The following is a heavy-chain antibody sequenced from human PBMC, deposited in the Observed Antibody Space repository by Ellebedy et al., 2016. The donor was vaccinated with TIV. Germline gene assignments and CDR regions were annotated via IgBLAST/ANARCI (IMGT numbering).Heavy chain of an antibody. V-gene: IGHV3-30*04. CDR3: ARVSQVWCGELLTRKYYYGMDV. J-gene: IGHJ6*02. D-gene: IGHD3-10*01. CDR1: GFTFSSYA. Sequence: GESLKISCAASGFTFSSYAMHWVRQAPGKGLEWVAVISYDGSNKYYADSVKGRFTISRDNSKNTLYLQMNSLRAEDTAVYYCARVSQVWCGELLTRKYYYGMDVWGQGTTVTVSS. CDR2: ISYDGSNK.